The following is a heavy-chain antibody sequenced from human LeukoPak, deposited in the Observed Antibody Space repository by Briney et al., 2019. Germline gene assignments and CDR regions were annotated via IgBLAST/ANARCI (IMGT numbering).Heavy chain of an antibody. CDR3: AREMTGYSSSAIDY. D-gene: IGHD6-13*01. J-gene: IGHJ4*02. V-gene: IGHV3-48*01. CDR1: GFTFSSYS. CDR2: ISSTSSTI. Sequence: GGSLRLSCAASGFTFSSYSMNWVRQAPGKGLEWISYISSTSSTIYYGDSVKGRFTISRDNAKNSLYLQMNSLRAEDAAVCYCAREMTGYSSSAIDYWGQGTLVTVSS.